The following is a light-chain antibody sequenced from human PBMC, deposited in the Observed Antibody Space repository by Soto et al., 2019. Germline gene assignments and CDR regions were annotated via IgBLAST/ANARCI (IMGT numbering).Light chain of an antibody. CDR2: ATS. J-gene: IGKJ1*01. CDR3: QKYDSYSLT. CDR1: QDIEDD. Sequence: AIQMTQSPSSLSASVGDTVTITCRASQDIEDDLGWYQQKPGKAPKLLIYATSSLQSGVPSRFSGSGSGTDFSLSIRSLQPVDFATYYCQKYDSYSLTFGQGTKVDIK. V-gene: IGKV1-6*01.